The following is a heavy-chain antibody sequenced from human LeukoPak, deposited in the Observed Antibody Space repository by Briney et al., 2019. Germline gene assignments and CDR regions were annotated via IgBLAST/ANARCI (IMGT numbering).Heavy chain of an antibody. V-gene: IGHV3-30-3*01. CDR1: GFTFSSYA. CDR2: ISYDGSNK. Sequence: GRSLRLSCAASGFTFSSYAMHWVRQAPGKGLEWVAVISYDGSNKYYADSVKGRFTISRDNSKNTLYLQMNSLRAEDTAVYYCAALKGYCSSTRCIAAAPWGMDVWGQGTTVTVSS. CDR3: AALKGYCSSTRCIAAAPWGMDV. D-gene: IGHD2-2*01. J-gene: IGHJ6*02.